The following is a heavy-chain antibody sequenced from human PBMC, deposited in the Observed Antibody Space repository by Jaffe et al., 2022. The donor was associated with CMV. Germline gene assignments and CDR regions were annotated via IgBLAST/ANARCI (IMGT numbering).Heavy chain of an antibody. CDR1: GFTFSSYS. D-gene: IGHD6-13*01. CDR2: ISSSSSYI. J-gene: IGHJ4*02. Sequence: EVQLVESGGGLVKPGGSLRLSCAASGFTFSSYSMNWVRQAPGKGLEWVSSISSSSSYIYYADSVKGRFTISRDNAKNSLYLQMNSLRAEDTAVYYCARAVRRIAAAGTELGYWGQGTLVTVSS. CDR3: ARAVRRIAAAGTELGY. V-gene: IGHV3-21*01.